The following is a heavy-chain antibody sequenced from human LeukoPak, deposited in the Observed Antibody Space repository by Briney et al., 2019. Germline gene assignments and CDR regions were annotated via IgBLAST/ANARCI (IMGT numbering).Heavy chain of an antibody. Sequence: PGGSLRLSCAASGFTFSSYSMNWVRQAPGKGLEWVSAISGSGGSTYYADSVKGRFTISRDNSKNTLYLQMNSLRAEDTAVYYCAKQIYDILTGRDYWGQGTLVTVSS. CDR1: GFTFSSYS. J-gene: IGHJ4*02. D-gene: IGHD3-9*01. V-gene: IGHV3-23*01. CDR3: AKQIYDILTGRDY. CDR2: ISGSGGST.